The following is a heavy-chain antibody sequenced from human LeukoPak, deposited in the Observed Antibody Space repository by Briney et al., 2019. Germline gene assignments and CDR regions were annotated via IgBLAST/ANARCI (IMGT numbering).Heavy chain of an antibody. CDR3: ARRSNWGPSNWLDP. Sequence: SETLSLTCTVSGDSVSGFHWNWIRQSQGKGLEWIGHIYYGRTLNYNPSLKSRVTISMDTSKNQFSLRLTSVTAADTAVYYCARRSNWGPSNWLDPWGQGTLVTVSS. D-gene: IGHD7-27*01. CDR2: IYYGRTL. CDR1: GDSVSGFH. V-gene: IGHV4-59*02. J-gene: IGHJ5*02.